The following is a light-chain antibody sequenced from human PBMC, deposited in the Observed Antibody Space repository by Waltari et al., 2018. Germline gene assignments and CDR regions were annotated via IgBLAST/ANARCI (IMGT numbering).Light chain of an antibody. J-gene: IGLJ7*01. CDR3: CSYAGSYTFV. CDR2: DVV. CDR1: SSAVGNYNF. Sequence: QSALTQPRSVSGSPGPSVTLSCSGTSSAVGNYNFVSWYQQHPGNAPKLLIYDVVKRPSGVPDRFSGSKSGNTASLTISGLQTEDEADYYCCSYAGSYTFVFGGGTQLTVL. V-gene: IGLV2-11*01.